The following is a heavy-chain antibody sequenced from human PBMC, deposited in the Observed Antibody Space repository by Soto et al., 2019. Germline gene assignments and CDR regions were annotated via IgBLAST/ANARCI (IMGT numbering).Heavy chain of an antibody. CDR1: GFSLSTSGVG. CDR3: AHTPTTVTLDAFGI. J-gene: IGHJ3*02. D-gene: IGHD4-17*01. CDR2: IYWDDDK. Sequence: QITLKESGPTLVKPTQTLTLTCTFSGFSLSTSGVGVGWIRQPPGKALEWLALIYWDDDKRYSPSLKSRLTITKDTSKNQVVLTMTNMDPVDTATYYCAHTPTTVTLDAFGIWGQGTMVTVSS. V-gene: IGHV2-5*02.